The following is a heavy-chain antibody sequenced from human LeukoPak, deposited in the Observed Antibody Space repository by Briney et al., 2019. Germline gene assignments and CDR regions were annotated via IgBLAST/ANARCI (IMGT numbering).Heavy chain of an antibody. Sequence: PGGSLRLSCAASGFTFRSYSMAWVRQAPGKGLEWVSVISGGGGTTYYADSVKGRFTISRDNSKNTLYLQMNSLRAEDTAVYYCARVGSSSSPPLSWGQGTLVTVSS. CDR2: ISGGGGTT. J-gene: IGHJ4*02. CDR3: ARVGSSSSPPLS. D-gene: IGHD6-6*01. V-gene: IGHV3-23*01. CDR1: GFTFRSYS.